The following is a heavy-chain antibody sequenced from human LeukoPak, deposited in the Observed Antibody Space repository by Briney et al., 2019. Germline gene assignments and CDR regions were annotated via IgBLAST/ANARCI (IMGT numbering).Heavy chain of an antibody. CDR2: ISSSGSYM. V-gene: IGHV3-21*01. Sequence: KPGGSLRLSCVASGFTFNTYNMSWVRQAPGKGLEWVSSISSSGSYMYYADSLKGRFTISRDNAKNSLFLQMHSLRAEDTAVYYCARGLFTSPWYDYWGQGTLVTVSS. D-gene: IGHD2-21*01. CDR1: GFTFNTYN. J-gene: IGHJ4*02. CDR3: ARGLFTSPWYDY.